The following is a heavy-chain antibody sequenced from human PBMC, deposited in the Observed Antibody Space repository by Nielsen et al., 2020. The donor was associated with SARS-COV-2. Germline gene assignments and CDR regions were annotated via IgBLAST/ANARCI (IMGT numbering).Heavy chain of an antibody. Sequence: SETLSLTCTVSGGSISSYYWSWIRQPPGKGLEWIGYIYYSGSTNYNPSLKSRVTISVDTSKNQFSLKLSSVTAADTAVYYCARGLSWFDPWGQGTLVTVSS. J-gene: IGHJ5*02. CDR1: GGSISSYY. CDR2: IYYSGST. CDR3: ARGLSWFDP. V-gene: IGHV4-59*13.